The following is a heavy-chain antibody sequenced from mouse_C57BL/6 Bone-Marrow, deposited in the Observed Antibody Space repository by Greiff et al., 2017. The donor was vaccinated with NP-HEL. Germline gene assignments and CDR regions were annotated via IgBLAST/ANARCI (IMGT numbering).Heavy chain of an antibody. Sequence: QVQLQQSGAELVMPGASVKLSCKASGYTFTSYWMHWVKQRPGQGLEWIGEIDPSDSYTNYNQKFKGKSTLTVEKSSSTAYMQLSSLTSEDSAVYYCARLGGTRFAYWGQGTLVTVSA. CDR2: IDPSDSYT. CDR1: GYTFTSYW. CDR3: ARLGGTRFAY. J-gene: IGHJ3*01. V-gene: IGHV1-69*01. D-gene: IGHD4-1*01.